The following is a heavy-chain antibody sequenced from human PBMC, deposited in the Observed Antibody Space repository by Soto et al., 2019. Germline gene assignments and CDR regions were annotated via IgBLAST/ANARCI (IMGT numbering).Heavy chain of an antibody. Sequence: GGSLRLSCAASGFTFSSYSMNWVRQAPGKGLEWVSSISSSSSYIYYADSVKGRFTISRDNAKNSLYLQMNSLRAEDTAVYYCAREPDAYSSGWYGEVDYWGQGTLVTVSS. CDR3: AREPDAYSSGWYGEVDY. CDR1: GFTFSSYS. D-gene: IGHD6-19*01. J-gene: IGHJ4*02. CDR2: ISSSSSYI. V-gene: IGHV3-21*01.